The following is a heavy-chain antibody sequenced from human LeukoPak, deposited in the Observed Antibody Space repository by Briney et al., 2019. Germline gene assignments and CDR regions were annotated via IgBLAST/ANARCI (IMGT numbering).Heavy chain of an antibody. CDR1: GYTLTELS. V-gene: IGHV1-24*01. CDR2: FDSEDGET. J-gene: IGHJ3*02. D-gene: IGHD2-2*01. CDR3: ATDLAPSRLAPAARDAFDI. Sequence: ASVKVSCKVSGYTLTELSMHWVRQAPGKGLEWMGGFDSEDGETIYAQKFQGRVTMTEDTSTDTAYMELSSLRSEDTAVYYCATDLAPSRLAPAARDAFDIWGQGTMVTVSS.